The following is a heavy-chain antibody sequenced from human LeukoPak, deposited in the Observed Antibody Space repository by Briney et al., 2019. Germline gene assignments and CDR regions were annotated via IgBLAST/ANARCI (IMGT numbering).Heavy chain of an antibody. V-gene: IGHV3-23*01. CDR1: GFTFSSYA. CDR3: AKSEYGDYVSFDY. D-gene: IGHD4-17*01. Sequence: PGGSLRLSCAASGFTFSSYAMSWVRQAPGKGLEWVSAISGSGGSTYYADSVKGRFTVSRDNSKNTLYLQMNSLRAEDTAVYYRAKSEYGDYVSFDYWGQGTQVTVSS. CDR2: ISGSGGST. J-gene: IGHJ4*02.